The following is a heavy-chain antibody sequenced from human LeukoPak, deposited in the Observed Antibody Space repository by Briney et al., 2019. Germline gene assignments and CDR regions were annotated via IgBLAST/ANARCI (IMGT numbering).Heavy chain of an antibody. CDR1: GGSISGYY. CDR3: ARSYDTSGYFHAFDI. CDR2: ISYSGGT. V-gene: IGHV4-59*01. J-gene: IGHJ3*02. Sequence: ETLSLTCTVSGGSISGYYWSWIRPPPGKGLEWIGYISYSGGTNYNPSLKSRVTISLDTSKNQFSLKLTSVTAADTAFYFCARSYDTSGYFHAFDIWGQGTMVTVSS. D-gene: IGHD3-22*01.